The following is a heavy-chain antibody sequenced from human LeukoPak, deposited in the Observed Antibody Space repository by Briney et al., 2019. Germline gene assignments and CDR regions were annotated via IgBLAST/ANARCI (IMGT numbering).Heavy chain of an antibody. J-gene: IGHJ3*02. D-gene: IGHD6-13*01. V-gene: IGHV4-39*01. CDR2: IYYSGST. Sequence: SETLALTCTVSGGSISSSSYYWGWIRQPPGKGLEWIGSIYYSGSTYYNPSLKSRVTISVDTSKNQFSLKLSSVTAADTAVYYCARQTGIAAPDAFDIWGQGTMVTVSS. CDR3: ARQTGIAAPDAFDI. CDR1: GGSISSSSYY.